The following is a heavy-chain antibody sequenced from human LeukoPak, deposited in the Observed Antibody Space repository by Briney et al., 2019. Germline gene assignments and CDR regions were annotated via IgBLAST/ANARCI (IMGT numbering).Heavy chain of an antibody. V-gene: IGHV1-69*01. J-gene: IGHJ5*02. CDR3: ASSNSSTGWFDP. CDR2: IIPIFGTA. Sequence: GSSVKVSCKASGGTFSSYAISWVRQAPGQGLEWMGGIIPIFGTANYAQKFQGRVTITADESTSTAYMELSSLRSEDTAVYYCASSNSSTGWFDPWGQGTLVTVSS. D-gene: IGHD6-13*01. CDR1: GGTFSSYA.